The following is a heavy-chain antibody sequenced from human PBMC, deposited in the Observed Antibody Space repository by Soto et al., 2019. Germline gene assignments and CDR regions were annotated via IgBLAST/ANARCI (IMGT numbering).Heavy chain of an antibody. CDR2: ISYDGSNK. CDR3: AKDRLRSSASERSGGMDV. D-gene: IGHD6-6*01. V-gene: IGHV3-30*18. J-gene: IGHJ6*02. Sequence: QVQLVESGGGVVQPGRSLRLSCAASGFTFSSYGMHWVRQAPGKGLEWVAVISYDGSNKYYADSVKGRFTISRDNSKNTLYLQMNSLRAEDTAVYYCAKDRLRSSASERSGGMDVWGQGPRSPSP. CDR1: GFTFSSYG.